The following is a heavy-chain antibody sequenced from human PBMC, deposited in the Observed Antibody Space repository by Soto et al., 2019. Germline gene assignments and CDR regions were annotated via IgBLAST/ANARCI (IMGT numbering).Heavy chain of an antibody. CDR2: ISAYNGNT. D-gene: IGHD3-22*01. Sequence: GGAVHVSCKASCYTFTSYGISWVRQAPLQVLEVMEWISAYNGNTNYAQKLQGRVTMTTDTSTSTAYMELRSLRSDDTAVYYCARDAGKRYYYDSSGYYYYYYGMDVWGQGTTVTVSS. CDR1: CYTFTSYG. J-gene: IGHJ6*02. CDR3: ARDAGKRYYYDSSGYYYYYYGMDV. V-gene: IGHV1-18*04.